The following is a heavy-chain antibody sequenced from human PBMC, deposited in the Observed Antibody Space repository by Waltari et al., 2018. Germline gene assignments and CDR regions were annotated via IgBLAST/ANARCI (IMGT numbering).Heavy chain of an antibody. CDR2: INHSVST. CDR1: GGSFSGYY. J-gene: IGHJ6*02. CDR3: ARGLETHYGMDV. V-gene: IGHV4-34*01. Sequence: QVQLQQWGAGLLKPSETLSLPCAVYGGSFSGYYWSWIRQPPGKGLEWIGEINHSVSTNYNPSLKSRVTISVDTSKNQFSLKLSSVTAADTAVYYCARGLETHYGMDVWGQGTTVTVSS.